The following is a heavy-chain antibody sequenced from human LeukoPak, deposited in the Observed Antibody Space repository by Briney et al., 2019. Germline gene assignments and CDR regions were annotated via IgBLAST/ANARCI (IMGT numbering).Heavy chain of an antibody. CDR3: AISLYFYNSSTYYYFDY. Sequence: GESLKISCKGSGYSFTNYWIGWVRQMPGEGLGWMGIIYPCDADIRYSPSLQGQVTISADKSISTSYLQWSRLKASDTAMYYCAISLYFYNSSTYYYFDYWGQGTLVTVSS. D-gene: IGHD3-22*01. V-gene: IGHV5-51*01. J-gene: IGHJ4*02. CDR2: IYPCDADI. CDR1: GYSFTNYW.